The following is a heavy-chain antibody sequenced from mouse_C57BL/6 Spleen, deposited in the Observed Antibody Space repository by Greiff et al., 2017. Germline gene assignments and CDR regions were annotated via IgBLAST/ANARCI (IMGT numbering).Heavy chain of an antibody. D-gene: IGHD2-5*01. CDR3: ARAYYINNWYFDV. CDR2: INSDGGST. V-gene: IGHV5-2*01. CDR1: EYEFPSHD. J-gene: IGHJ1*03. Sequence: DVQLVESGGGLVQPGESLKLSCESNEYEFPSHDMSWVSKTPEKRLELVAAINSDGGSTYYPDTMERRFIISRDNTKKTLYLQLSSLRSEDTALYYCARAYYINNWYFDVWGTGTTVTVSS.